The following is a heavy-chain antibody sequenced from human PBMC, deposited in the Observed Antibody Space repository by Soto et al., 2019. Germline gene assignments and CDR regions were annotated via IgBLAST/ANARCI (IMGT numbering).Heavy chain of an antibody. CDR3: ARAPPYGTYYYYGMDV. Sequence: QVQLQESGPGLVKPSQTLSLTCTVSGGSISSGGYYWSWIRQHPGKGLEWIGYIYYSGSTYYNPSLKSQVTISVDTSKNQFSLKLSSVSAADTAVYYCARAPPYGTYYYYGMDVWGQGTTVTVSS. D-gene: IGHD4-17*01. V-gene: IGHV4-31*01. CDR2: IYYSGST. J-gene: IGHJ6*02. CDR1: GGSISSGGYY.